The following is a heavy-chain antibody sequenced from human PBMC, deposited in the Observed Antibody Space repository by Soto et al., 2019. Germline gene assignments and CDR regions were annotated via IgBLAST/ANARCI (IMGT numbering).Heavy chain of an antibody. Sequence: SETLSLTCTVSGGSVSSGSYYWSWIRQPPGKGLEWIGYIYYSGSTNYNPSLKSRVTISVDTSKNQFSLKLSSVTAADTAVYYCAREFLRFTTGYAYGMDVWGQGTTVTVSS. D-gene: IGHD3-22*01. CDR1: GGSVSSGSYY. CDR2: IYYSGST. J-gene: IGHJ6*02. V-gene: IGHV4-61*01. CDR3: AREFLRFTTGYAYGMDV.